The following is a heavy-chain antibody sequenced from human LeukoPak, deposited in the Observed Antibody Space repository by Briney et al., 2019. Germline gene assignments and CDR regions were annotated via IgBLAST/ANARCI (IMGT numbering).Heavy chain of an antibody. V-gene: IGHV3-23*03. CDR3: AKAGSPAYSSSWYYFDY. CDR1: GFTFSSYA. J-gene: IGHJ4*02. D-gene: IGHD6-13*01. Sequence: GGSLRLSCAASGFTFSSYAMSWVRQAPGKGLEWVSVIHRDGSTYYADSVKGRFTISRDNSKNTLYLQMNSLRAEDTAVYYCAKAGSPAYSSSWYYFDYWGQGTLVTVSS. CDR2: IHRDGST.